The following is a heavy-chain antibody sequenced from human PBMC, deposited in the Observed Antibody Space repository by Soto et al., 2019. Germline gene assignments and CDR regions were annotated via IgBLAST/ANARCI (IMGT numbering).Heavy chain of an antibody. V-gene: IGHV4-31*03. CDR3: ARESSTSSGYYSNYFDY. Sequence: SETLSLTCTVSGGSISSGGYYWSWIRQHPGKGLEWIGYIYYSGSTDYNPSLKSRVTISVDTAKNQFSLKLSSVTAADTAVYYCARESSTSSGYYSNYFDYWGQGTLVTVSS. CDR1: GGSISSGGYY. D-gene: IGHD2-2*01. CDR2: IYYSGST. J-gene: IGHJ4*02.